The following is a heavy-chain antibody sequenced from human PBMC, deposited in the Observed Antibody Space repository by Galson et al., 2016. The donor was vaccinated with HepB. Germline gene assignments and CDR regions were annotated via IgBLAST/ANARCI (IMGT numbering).Heavy chain of an antibody. V-gene: IGHV4-59*01. D-gene: IGHD6-13*01. Sequence: GYIYYRGNTNYNTSLKSRVTMSVDTSKNQFSLKLSSVTAADTAVYYCARATISSSSLFDYWGQGALVTVSS. CDR2: IYYRGNT. CDR3: ARATISSSSLFDY. J-gene: IGHJ4*02.